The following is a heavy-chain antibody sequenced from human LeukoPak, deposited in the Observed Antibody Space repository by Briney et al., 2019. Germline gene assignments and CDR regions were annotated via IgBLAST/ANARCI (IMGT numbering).Heavy chain of an antibody. CDR3: TTVGLSGYFDRSGYYYFDY. CDR2: IKSKTYGGTA. Sequence: GGSLRLSCAAPAFTFNSAWMSWVRQAPGKGLEWVGRIKSKTYGGTADYAAPVKGRFIISRDDSKNTLYLQMNSLKIEDTAVYYCTTVGLSGYFDRSGYYYFDYWGQGTLVTVSS. CDR1: AFTFNSAW. V-gene: IGHV3-15*01. D-gene: IGHD3-22*01. J-gene: IGHJ4*02.